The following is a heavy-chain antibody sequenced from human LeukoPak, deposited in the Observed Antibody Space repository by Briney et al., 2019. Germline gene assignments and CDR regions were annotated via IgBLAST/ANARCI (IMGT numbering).Heavy chain of an antibody. J-gene: IGHJ3*02. CDR3: ARDHLYSSSPTDAFDI. CDR1: GFTFSSYW. D-gene: IGHD6-6*01. V-gene: IGHV3-7*01. CDR2: IKQDGSEK. Sequence: RGSLRLSCAASGFTFSSYWMSWVRQAPGKGLEWVANIKQDGSEKYYVDSVKGRFTISRDNAKNSLYLQMNSLRAEDTAVYYCARDHLYSSSPTDAFDIWGQGTMVTVSS.